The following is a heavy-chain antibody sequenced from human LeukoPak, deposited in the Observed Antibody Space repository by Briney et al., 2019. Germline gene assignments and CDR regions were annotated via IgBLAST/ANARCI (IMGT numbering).Heavy chain of an antibody. Sequence: PGGSLRLSCAASGFAFSNYAMSWVRQAPGKGLEWVSAISGTGGNTYYADSVKGRFTISRDNSKNTLHLQMNSLRAEDTAVYYCAKDATIAPRLVDYWGQGTLVTVSS. CDR3: AKDATIAPRLVDY. CDR2: ISGTGGNT. CDR1: GFAFSNYA. D-gene: IGHD6-6*01. J-gene: IGHJ4*02. V-gene: IGHV3-23*01.